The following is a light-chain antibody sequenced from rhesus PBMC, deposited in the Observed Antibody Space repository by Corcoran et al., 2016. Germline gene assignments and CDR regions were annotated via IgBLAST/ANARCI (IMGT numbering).Light chain of an antibody. CDR2: AAS. CDR3: QQHNSYPFT. J-gene: IGKJ3*01. V-gene: IGKV1-25*01. CDR1: QGISSY. Sequence: DIQMTQSQSSLSASVGDRVTITCRASQGISSYLAWSQQKPGKSPKLLIYAASTLKSGVPSRFSGSVSGTDFTPTISSLQPEDFATYYCQQHNSYPFTFGPGTKLDIK.